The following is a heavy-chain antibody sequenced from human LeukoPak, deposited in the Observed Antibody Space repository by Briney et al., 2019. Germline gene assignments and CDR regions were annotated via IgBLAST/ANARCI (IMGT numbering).Heavy chain of an antibody. V-gene: IGHV4-59*11. CDR2: VFDSGRT. CDR3: TTIKRGNIFGYFDF. D-gene: IGHD5-18*01. Sequence: SETLSLTCTVSGGSMTTHHWNWIRQTPGKGLEWIGYVFDSGRTKENPSLKSRVSLSADTSKNQLSLRLSSVTAADTAVYYCTTIKRGNIFGYFDFWGQGILVTVSS. CDR1: GGSMTTHH. J-gene: IGHJ4*02.